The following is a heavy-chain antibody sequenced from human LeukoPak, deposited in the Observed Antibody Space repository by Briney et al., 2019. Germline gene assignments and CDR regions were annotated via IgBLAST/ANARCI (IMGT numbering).Heavy chain of an antibody. CDR1: GGSISGTYY. Sequence: SETLSLTCTVSGGSISGTYYWSWIRQPPGKGLEWIGYIYYTGTTDSNPSLKSRVTISLDTSKNQFSLNLSSVTAADTAVYYCARRWVYDRRAFDAWGQGTMVTVSS. CDR3: ARRWVYDRRAFDA. D-gene: IGHD3-22*01. V-gene: IGHV4-59*08. CDR2: IYYTGTT. J-gene: IGHJ3*01.